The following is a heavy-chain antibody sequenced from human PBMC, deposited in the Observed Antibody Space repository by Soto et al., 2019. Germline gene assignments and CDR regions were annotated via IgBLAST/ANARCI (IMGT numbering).Heavy chain of an antibody. CDR2: IYHSGST. D-gene: IGHD6-13*01. J-gene: IGHJ4*02. Sequence: QVQLQESGPGLVKPSGTLSLTCAVSGGSISSSNWWSWVRQPPGKGLEWIGEIYHSGSTNYSPSLKGRVTISVDKSKNQFSLKLSSVTAADSAVFYCARVSAAGTVFDYWGQGTLVTVSS. CDR1: GGSISSSNW. V-gene: IGHV4-4*02. CDR3: ARVSAAGTVFDY.